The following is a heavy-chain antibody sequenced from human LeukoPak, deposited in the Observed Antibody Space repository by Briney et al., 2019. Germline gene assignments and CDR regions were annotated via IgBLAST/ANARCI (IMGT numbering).Heavy chain of an antibody. D-gene: IGHD1-26*01. J-gene: IGHJ4*02. Sequence: GGSLRLSCVASGFTFTGHSMHWVRQAPGKGLEWVAVVTDDEKTIFYADSLKGRFTVSRDNSKNTVYLQMNSLRDEDTAVYYCAREKQSGGTPFDYWGQGSLVTVSS. V-gene: IGHV3-30*04. CDR3: AREKQSGGTPFDY. CDR1: GFTFTGHS. CDR2: VTDDEKTI.